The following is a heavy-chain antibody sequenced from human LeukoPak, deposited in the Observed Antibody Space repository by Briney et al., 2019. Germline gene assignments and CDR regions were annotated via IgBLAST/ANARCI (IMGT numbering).Heavy chain of an antibody. CDR1: GGSFSGYY. Sequence: SETLSLTCAVYGGSFSGYYWSWIRQPPGKGLEWIGEINHSGSTNYNPSLKSRVTISVDTCTNQFSLKLRSVTAADTAVYYCATGATDTDAFDIWGQGKMVTVSS. CDR2: INHSGST. CDR3: ATGATDTDAFDI. V-gene: IGHV4-34*01. D-gene: IGHD5-18*01. J-gene: IGHJ3*02.